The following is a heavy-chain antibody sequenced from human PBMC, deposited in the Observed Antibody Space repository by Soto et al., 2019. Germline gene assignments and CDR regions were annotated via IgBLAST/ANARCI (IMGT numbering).Heavy chain of an antibody. CDR2: IYSGGST. V-gene: IGHV3-53*01. D-gene: IGHD3-22*01. Sequence: GRPIRLSWRASGGTVIDIDRSWISKAKGKGLEWVSVIYSGGSTYYADSVKGRFTISRDNSKNTLYLQMNSLRAEDTAVYYCASQKTYYYDSSGHDAFDIWGQGTMVTVSS. CDR3: ASQKTYYYDSSGHDAFDI. J-gene: IGHJ3*02. CDR1: GGTVIDID.